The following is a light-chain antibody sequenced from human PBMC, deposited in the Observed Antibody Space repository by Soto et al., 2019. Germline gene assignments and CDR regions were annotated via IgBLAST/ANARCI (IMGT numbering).Light chain of an antibody. CDR3: CSYTTSNTFV. CDR1: SSDVGAYNY. V-gene: IGLV2-14*01. J-gene: IGLJ1*01. CDR2: HVT. Sequence: QSALTQPASVSGSLGQSITISCSGTSSDVGAYNYVSWYQQYPGKAPKLMIYHVTDRPSGVSNRFSGSKSDNTASLTISGLQAEDEADYYCCSYTTSNTFVFGTGTKLTVL.